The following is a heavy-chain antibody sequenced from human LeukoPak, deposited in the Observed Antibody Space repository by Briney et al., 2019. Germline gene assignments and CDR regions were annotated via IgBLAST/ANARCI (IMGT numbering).Heavy chain of an antibody. CDR2: ITSSGGST. Sequence: GGSLRLSCAVSGFTFSSYAMHWVRQAPGKGLEYVSAITSSGGSTYYANSVKGRFTISRDNSKNTLYLQMGSLRVEDMAVYYCARSRGLDLHYSHCMDVWGKGTTVTVSS. D-gene: IGHD3-10*01. V-gene: IGHV3-64*01. J-gene: IGHJ6*03. CDR1: GFTFSSYA. CDR3: ARSRGLDLHYSHCMDV.